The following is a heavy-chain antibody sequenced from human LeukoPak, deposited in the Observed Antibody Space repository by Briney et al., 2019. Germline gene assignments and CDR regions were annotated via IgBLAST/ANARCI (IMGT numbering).Heavy chain of an antibody. CDR3: ASASSSPATRGYYYYYMDV. CDR2: IIPIFGTA. Sequence: SVTVSCKASGGTFSSYAISWVRQAPGQGLEWMGGIIPIFGTANYAQKFQGRVTITTDESTSTAYMELSSLRSEDTAVYYCASASSSPATRGYYYYYMDVWGKGTTVTVSS. CDR1: GGTFSSYA. D-gene: IGHD6-13*01. V-gene: IGHV1-69*05. J-gene: IGHJ6*03.